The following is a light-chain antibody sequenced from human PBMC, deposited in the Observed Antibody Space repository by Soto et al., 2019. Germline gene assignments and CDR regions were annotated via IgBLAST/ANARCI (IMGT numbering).Light chain of an antibody. Sequence: EIVLTQSPGTLSLSPGERATLSCRASQSVKNSYVAWYQPQLGQAPRVLIYGASIRATGIPDRFSGSGSGTDFTLTISGLEPEDSAVFYCQQYASSPTFGQGTQVDIK. CDR1: QSVKNSY. CDR2: GAS. CDR3: QQYASSPT. V-gene: IGKV3-20*01. J-gene: IGKJ1*01.